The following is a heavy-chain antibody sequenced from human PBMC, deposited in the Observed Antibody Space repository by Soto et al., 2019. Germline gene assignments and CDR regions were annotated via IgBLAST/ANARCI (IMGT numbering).Heavy chain of an antibody. CDR3: ARGLYYYDSRGYWGY. CDR1: GFTLTNYS. D-gene: IGHD3-22*01. J-gene: IGHJ4*02. CDR2: ISSSSSTI. V-gene: IGHV3-48*02. Sequence: GGSLRLSCAASGFTLTNYSMNWVRQAPGKGLEWVSYISSSSSTIYYADSVKGRFTISRDNAKNSLYLQMNSLRDEDTAVYYCARGLYYYDSRGYWGYWGQGTLVTVSS.